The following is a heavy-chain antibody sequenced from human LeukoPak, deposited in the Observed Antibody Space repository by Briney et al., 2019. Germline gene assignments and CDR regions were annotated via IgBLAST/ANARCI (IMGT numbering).Heavy chain of an antibody. J-gene: IGHJ4*02. CDR3: ARDSPWYYDFWSGYSNPPDY. CDR1: GFTFSSYW. CDR2: INSDGSST. V-gene: IGHV3-74*01. D-gene: IGHD3-3*01. Sequence: GGSLRPSCAASGFTFSSYWMHWVRQAPGKGLVWVSRINSDGSSTSYADPVKGRFTISRDNAKNTLYLQMNSLRAEDTAVYYCARDSPWYYDFWSGYSNPPDYWGQGTLVTVSS.